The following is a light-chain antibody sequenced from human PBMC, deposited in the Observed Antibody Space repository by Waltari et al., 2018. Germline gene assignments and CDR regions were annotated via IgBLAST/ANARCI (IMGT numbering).Light chain of an antibody. J-gene: IGKJ1*01. CDR3: QKYVNLPAT. CDR2: HAS. CDR1: QSVGRF. Sequence: EIVLTQSPSTLSLSPGERATLSCRASQSVGRFLACYQQKPGQAPRLLIYHASIRATGIPGRFSGSGSGTDFSLTISGLEPEDFAVYYCQKYVNLPATFGQGTKVEIK. V-gene: IGKV3-20*01.